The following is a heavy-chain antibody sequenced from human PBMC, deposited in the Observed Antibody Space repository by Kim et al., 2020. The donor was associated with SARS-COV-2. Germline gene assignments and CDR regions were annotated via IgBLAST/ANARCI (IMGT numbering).Heavy chain of an antibody. Sequence: SETLSLTCAVYGGSFSGYYWSWIRQPPGKGLEWIGEINHSGSTNYNPSLKSRVTISVDTSKNQFSLKLSSVTAADTAVYYCARALYARFDIWGQGTMVTVSS. CDR3: ARALYARFDI. CDR2: INHSGST. CDR1: GGSFSGYY. D-gene: IGHD2-2*01. J-gene: IGHJ3*02. V-gene: IGHV4-34*01.